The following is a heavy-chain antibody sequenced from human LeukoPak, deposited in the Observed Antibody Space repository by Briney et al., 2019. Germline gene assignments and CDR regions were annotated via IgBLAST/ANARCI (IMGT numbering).Heavy chain of an antibody. V-gene: IGHV4-4*02. Sequence: SGTLSLTCAVSGGSISSRNWWSWVRQPPGKGLEWIGEIYHSGSTNYNPSLKTRVTISVDTSKNQFSLKLSSVTAADTAVYYCARESQLLWFGELLNNWFDPWGQGTLVTVSS. D-gene: IGHD3-10*01. CDR2: IYHSGST. CDR1: GGSISSRNW. J-gene: IGHJ5*02. CDR3: ARESQLLWFGELLNNWFDP.